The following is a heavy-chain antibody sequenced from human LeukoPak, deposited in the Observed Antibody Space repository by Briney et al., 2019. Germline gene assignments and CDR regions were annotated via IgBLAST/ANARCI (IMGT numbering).Heavy chain of an antibody. J-gene: IGHJ5*02. V-gene: IGHV1-2*02. Sequence: GASVKVSCKASGYTFTGYYMDWVRQAPGQGLEWMGWINPNSGGTNYAQKFQGRVTMTRDTSISTAYMELSRLRSDDTAVYYCARPPSMVRAVGHWFDPWGQGTLVTVSS. CDR3: ARPPSMVRAVGHWFDP. D-gene: IGHD3-10*01. CDR2: INPNSGGT. CDR1: GYTFTGYY.